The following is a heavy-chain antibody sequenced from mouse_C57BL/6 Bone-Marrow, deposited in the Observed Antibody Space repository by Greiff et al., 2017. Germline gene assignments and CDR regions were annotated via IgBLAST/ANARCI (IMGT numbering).Heavy chain of an antibody. CDR3: ARHARYGYDHDY. CDR1: GFTFSSYG. CDR2: ISSGGSYT. V-gene: IGHV5-6*01. J-gene: IGHJ2*01. D-gene: IGHD2-2*01. Sequence: EVNLVESGGDLVKPGGSLKLSCAASGFTFSSYGMSWVRQTPDKRLEWVATISSGGSYTYYPDSVKGRFTISRDNAKNTLYLQMSSLKSEDTAMYYCARHARYGYDHDYWGQGTTLTVSS.